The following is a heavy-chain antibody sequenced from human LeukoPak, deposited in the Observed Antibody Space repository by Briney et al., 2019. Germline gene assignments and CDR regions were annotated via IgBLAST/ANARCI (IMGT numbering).Heavy chain of an antibody. V-gene: IGHV3-11*05. D-gene: IGHD3-22*01. CDR3: ARDDRFDGSGHYSAFDV. Sequence: GGSLRLSCAASGFTFSDFYMNWIRQAPGKGLEWISFIGKTGSHTHYAESVKGRFTISRDNAKKSVFLQMNSLRDDDTAVYYCARDDRFDGSGHYSAFDVWGQGTMVTVSS. J-gene: IGHJ3*01. CDR1: GFTFSDFY. CDR2: IGKTGSHT.